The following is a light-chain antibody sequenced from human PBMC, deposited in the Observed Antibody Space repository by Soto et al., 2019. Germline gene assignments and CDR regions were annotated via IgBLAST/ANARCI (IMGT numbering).Light chain of an antibody. CDR3: QVWGSNADPDGV. CDR2: NDG. J-gene: IGLJ2*01. Sequence: SYELTQPPSVSVAPGETATITCGGDNIGGKSVHWYQRKPGQAPLLIIYNDGDRPSGIPERFSGSNSGNTATLTVSRVEAGDEGDYYCQVWGSNADPDGVFGGGTKLTVL. CDR1: NIGGKS. V-gene: IGLV3-21*04.